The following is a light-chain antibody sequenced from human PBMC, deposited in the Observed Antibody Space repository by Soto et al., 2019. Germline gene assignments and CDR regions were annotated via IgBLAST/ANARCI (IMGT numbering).Light chain of an antibody. Sequence: GVKQSPATVSLSPGERATLSCRASQGVSSYLAWYQQKPGQAPRLLIYDASNRATGIPARFSGSGSGTDFTLTISRLEPEDFAVYYCQQYGSSPLPSGGGTMAAI. CDR2: DAS. CDR1: QGVSSY. V-gene: IGKV3-20*01. CDR3: QQYGSSPLP. J-gene: IGKJ4*01.